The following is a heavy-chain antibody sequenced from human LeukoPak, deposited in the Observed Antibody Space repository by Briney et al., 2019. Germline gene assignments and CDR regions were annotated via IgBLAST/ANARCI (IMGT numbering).Heavy chain of an antibody. D-gene: IGHD3-22*01. CDR1: GFPFSTYI. J-gene: IGHJ5*02. CDR2: ISGSSGYI. Sequence: PGGSQRLSCAAAGFPFSTYIMNWVRQAPGKGLEWVSSISGSSGYIYYADSVKGRFTISRNNAMNSLYLQMDSLRGDDTAVYYCARDYEGDLWGQGTLVTVSS. CDR3: ARDYEGDL. V-gene: IGHV3-21*01.